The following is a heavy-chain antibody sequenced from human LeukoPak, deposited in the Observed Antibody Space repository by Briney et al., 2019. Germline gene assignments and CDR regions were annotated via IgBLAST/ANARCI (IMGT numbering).Heavy chain of an antibody. D-gene: IGHD5/OR15-5a*01. V-gene: IGHV1-46*01. CDR1: GHSLTSYS. CDR2: INPSGGST. Sequence: ASVKVSCKAFGHSLTSYSMHWVRQAPGQGLEWMGIINPSGGSTSYAQKFQGRVTMTRDTSTSTVYMEVTSLRSEDTAVYYCARGFDGLRLKGQYFDYWGQGTLVTVSS. CDR3: ARGFDGLRLKGQYFDY. J-gene: IGHJ4*02.